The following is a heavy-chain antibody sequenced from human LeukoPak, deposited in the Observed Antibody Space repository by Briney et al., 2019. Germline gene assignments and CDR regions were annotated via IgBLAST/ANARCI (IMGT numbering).Heavy chain of an antibody. D-gene: IGHD3-16*01. CDR2: IYYSGGT. CDR3: ARGVSGSYVFDS. V-gene: IGHV4-59*13. J-gene: IGHJ4*02. CDR1: GGSISSYH. Sequence: ASETLSLTCTVSGGSISSYHWSWIRQPPGKGLEWIGYIYYSGGTNYNPSLKSRVSISVDTPKNQFCLKLNSVTAADTAAYYCARGVSGSYVFDSWGQGTLVTVSS.